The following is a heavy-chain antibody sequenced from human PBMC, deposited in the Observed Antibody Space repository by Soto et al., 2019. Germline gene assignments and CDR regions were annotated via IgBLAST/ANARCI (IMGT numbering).Heavy chain of an antibody. V-gene: IGHV1-69*02. Sequence: QAQLVQSGAEVKKPGSSVKVSCKASGGTFNRETFSWVRQAPGQGLQWMGRIIPVLDLADYAQKFEGRVTNTADTSTTTVYLDLSGLVSDDTAVYYCARGGKLGGDLDVWGKGTPVIVSS. CDR2: IIPVLDLA. CDR3: ARGGKLGGDLDV. J-gene: IGHJ6*04. CDR1: GGTFNRET. D-gene: IGHD3-10*01.